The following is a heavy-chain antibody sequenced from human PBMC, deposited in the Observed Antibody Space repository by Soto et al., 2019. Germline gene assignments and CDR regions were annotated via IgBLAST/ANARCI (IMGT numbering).Heavy chain of an antibody. V-gene: IGHV3-66*01. CDR1: GFTVSSNY. D-gene: IGHD3-3*01. J-gene: IGHJ6*03. Sequence: GGSLRLSCAASGFTVSSNYMSWVRQAPGKGLEWVSVIYSGGSTYYADSVKGRFTISRDNSKNTLYLQMNSLRAEDTAVYYCAREFFLEWLPPSGYYYYYMDVWGKGTTVTVSS. CDR3: AREFFLEWLPPSGYYYYYMDV. CDR2: IYSGGST.